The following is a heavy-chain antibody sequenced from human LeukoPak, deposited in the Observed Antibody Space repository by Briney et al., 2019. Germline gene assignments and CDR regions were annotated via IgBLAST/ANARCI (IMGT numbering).Heavy chain of an antibody. J-gene: IGHJ3*02. D-gene: IGHD3-22*01. V-gene: IGHV1-2*02. CDR1: GYTFTGYY. CDR3: ARSFYDSSGPGAFDI. CDR2: INPNSGGT. Sequence: ASVKVSCKASGYTFTGYYMHWVRQAPGQGLEWMGWINPNSGGTNYAQKFQGRVTMTRDTSISTAYMELSRLRSDDTAVYYCARSFYDSSGPGAFDIWGQGTMVTISS.